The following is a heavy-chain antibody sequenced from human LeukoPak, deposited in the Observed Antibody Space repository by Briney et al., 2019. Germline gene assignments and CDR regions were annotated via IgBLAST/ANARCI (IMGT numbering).Heavy chain of an antibody. CDR1: GGSMNSYY. Sequence: SETLSLTCSVSGGSMNSYYWSWIRQPPGKGLEWIGDIYYSGRTNYNPSLKSRVIISVDTSKNQFSLKVSSVTAADTAVYYCAREEEWERYFDYWGQGTLVTVSS. D-gene: IGHD1-26*01. V-gene: IGHV4-59*01. CDR2: IYYSGRT. J-gene: IGHJ4*02. CDR3: AREEEWERYFDY.